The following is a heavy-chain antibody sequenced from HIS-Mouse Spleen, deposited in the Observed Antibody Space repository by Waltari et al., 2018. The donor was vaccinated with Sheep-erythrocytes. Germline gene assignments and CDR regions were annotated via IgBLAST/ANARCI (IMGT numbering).Heavy chain of an antibody. D-gene: IGHD5-12*01. CDR2: IYPGDSDT. V-gene: IGHV5-51*01. CDR3: ARLFYVDIVATTLFDY. Sequence: EVQLVQSGAVVNKPGESLKIPCKGSGYSFTSYLICWWRQMPGKGLEWMGIIYPGDSDTRYSPSFQGQVTISADKSISTAYLQWSSLKASDTAMYYCARLFYVDIVATTLFDYWGQGTLVTVSS. CDR1: GYSFTSYL. J-gene: IGHJ4*02.